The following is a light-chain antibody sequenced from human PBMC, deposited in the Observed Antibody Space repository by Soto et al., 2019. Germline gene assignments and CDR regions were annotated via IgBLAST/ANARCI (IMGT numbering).Light chain of an antibody. CDR2: GAY. CDR3: QQYGSSPRT. J-gene: IGKJ5*01. V-gene: IGKV3-20*01. Sequence: EIVLTQSPGTLSLSPGERATLSCRASQSVGSSYLAWYQQKPGQAPRLLIYGAYNRATGIPDRFSGSGSGTDFTLTISRLEPEDFAVYYCQQYGSSPRTFGQGTRLEIK. CDR1: QSVGSSY.